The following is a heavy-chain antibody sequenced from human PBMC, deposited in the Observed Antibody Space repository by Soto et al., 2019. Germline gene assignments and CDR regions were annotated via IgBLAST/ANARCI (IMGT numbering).Heavy chain of an antibody. J-gene: IGHJ3*02. Sequence: EVQLLESGGGLVQPGGSLRLSCAASGFTFSSYAMSWVRQAPGKGLERVSAISGSGGGKYYPDSVMGRFTISRDRSKNTLYLYMTSLRAEDTAVYYCAKTEPLVHAFDIWGQGTMVTVSS. D-gene: IGHD6-13*01. V-gene: IGHV3-23*01. CDR1: GFTFSSYA. CDR2: ISGSGGGK. CDR3: AKTEPLVHAFDI.